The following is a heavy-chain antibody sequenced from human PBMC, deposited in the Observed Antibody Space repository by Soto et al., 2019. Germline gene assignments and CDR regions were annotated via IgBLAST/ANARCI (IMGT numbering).Heavy chain of an antibody. CDR1: GGSISSYY. J-gene: IGHJ3*02. D-gene: IGHD3-10*01. CDR2: IYYSGST. CDR3: ARVWGGAFDI. Sequence: QVPLQESGPGLVKPSETLSLTCTVSGGSISSYYWSWIRQPPGKGLEWIGYIYYSGSTNYKPSLMSGTTISVDTSKNQISLKLGSVTAADTAVNYCARVWGGAFDIWGQGTMVTVSS. V-gene: IGHV4-59*01.